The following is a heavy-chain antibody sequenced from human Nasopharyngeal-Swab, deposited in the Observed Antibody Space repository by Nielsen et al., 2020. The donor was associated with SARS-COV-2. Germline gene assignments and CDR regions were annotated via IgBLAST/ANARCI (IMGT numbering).Heavy chain of an antibody. V-gene: IGHV3-7*01. CDR2: IKQDGSEK. Sequence: WIRQPPGKGLEWVANIKQDGSEKYYVDSVKGRFTISRDNAKNSLYLQMNSLRAEDTAVYYCARDFYGSGSYYNAYGMDVWGQGTTVTVS. J-gene: IGHJ6*02. CDR3: ARDFYGSGSYYNAYGMDV. D-gene: IGHD3-10*01.